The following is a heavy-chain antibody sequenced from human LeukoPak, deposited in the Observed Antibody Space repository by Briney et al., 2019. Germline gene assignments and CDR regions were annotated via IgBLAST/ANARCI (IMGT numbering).Heavy chain of an antibody. Sequence: GGSLRLSCAASGFTFSDHYMDWVRQAPGKGLEWVGRTRNKANSYTAEYAASVKGRFTISRDDSKKSLYLQMNSLKTEDTAVYYCARASGSSSWYYFDYWGQGTLVTVSS. CDR3: ARASGSSSWYYFDY. CDR1: GFTFSDHY. J-gene: IGHJ4*02. D-gene: IGHD6-13*01. CDR2: TRNKANSYTA. V-gene: IGHV3-72*01.